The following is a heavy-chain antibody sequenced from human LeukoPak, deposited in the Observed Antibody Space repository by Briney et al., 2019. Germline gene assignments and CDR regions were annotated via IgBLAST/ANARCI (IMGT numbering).Heavy chain of an antibody. CDR2: ISTSSSYI. Sequence: GGSLRLSCGASGFTFSGYSMNWVRQAPGKGLEWVSSISTSSSYIYYADSVKGRFTISRDNAKNSLYLQMNSLRAEDTAVYYCARGTPTTRDFDSWGQGTLVTVSS. CDR1: GFTFSGYS. V-gene: IGHV3-21*06. D-gene: IGHD4-11*01. J-gene: IGHJ4*02. CDR3: ARGTPTTRDFDS.